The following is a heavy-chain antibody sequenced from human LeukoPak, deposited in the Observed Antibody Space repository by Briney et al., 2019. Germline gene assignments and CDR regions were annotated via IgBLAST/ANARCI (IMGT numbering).Heavy chain of an antibody. CDR2: IYYTGST. CDR3: ASFSDYGGNFFHY. J-gene: IGHJ4*02. CDR1: GVSINNYY. D-gene: IGHD4-23*01. Sequence: PSETLSLTCTVSGVSINNYYWSWIRQPPGKGLEWIGYIYYTGSTRYNPSLKSRVTISLDTSKNQFSLNVNSVTAADTAVYYCASFSDYGGNFFHYWGQGALVTVS. V-gene: IGHV4-59*08.